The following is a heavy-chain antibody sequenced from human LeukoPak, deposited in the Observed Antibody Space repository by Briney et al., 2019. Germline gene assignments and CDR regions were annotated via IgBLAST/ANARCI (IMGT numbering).Heavy chain of an antibody. J-gene: IGHJ4*02. D-gene: IGHD2-2*01. CDR3: ARSSSYYTADYFDN. Sequence: GSLSLSCSASGFTLSDYYMTWTRQAPGKGLEWVSHVSSSGISTSYADSVRGRFTISRDTAKKSLYLQMNTLRADDTAVYYCARSSSYYTADYFDNWGQGTLVTVSS. CDR2: VSSSGIST. CDR1: GFTLSDYY. V-gene: IGHV3-11*04.